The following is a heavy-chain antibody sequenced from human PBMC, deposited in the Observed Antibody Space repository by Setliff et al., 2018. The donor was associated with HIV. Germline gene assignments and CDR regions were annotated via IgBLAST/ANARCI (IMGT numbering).Heavy chain of an antibody. D-gene: IGHD1-7*01. J-gene: IGHJ6*03. CDR3: ARPSQGVTGTTYYYYMDV. Sequence: ASVKVSCKASGYTFTGYYMHWVRQAPGQGLEWMGRINPNSGGTHYAQKFQGRVTMTRDTSISTAYMELSRLRSDDTAVYYCARPSQGVTGTTYYYYMDVWGKGTTVTVSS. CDR1: GYTFTGYY. V-gene: IGHV1-2*06. CDR2: INPNSGGT.